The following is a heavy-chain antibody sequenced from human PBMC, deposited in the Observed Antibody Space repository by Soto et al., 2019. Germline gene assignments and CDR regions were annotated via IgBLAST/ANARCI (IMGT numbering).Heavy chain of an antibody. CDR3: VQGEGGYPSTAPH. CDR2: ISGSGDRT. J-gene: IGHJ4*02. Sequence: EVQLLESGGGLVQPGGSLRLSCAASGITISNYPMSWVRQAPGKGLDWVSGISGSGDRTYYADSAKGRFTISKDISRNSLSLQLDRLGVEATDVYFCVQGEGGYPSTAPHWGQGTLVTVSS. CDR1: GITISNYP. D-gene: IGHD3-22*01. V-gene: IGHV3-23*01.